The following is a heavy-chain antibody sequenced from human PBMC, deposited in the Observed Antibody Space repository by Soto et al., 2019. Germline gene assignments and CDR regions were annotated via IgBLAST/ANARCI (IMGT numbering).Heavy chain of an antibody. CDR1: GFTFTGAW. J-gene: IGHJ4*02. V-gene: IGHV3-7*04. D-gene: IGHD3-16*01. CDR2: VNKDGSDR. CDR3: GGGGGNFDH. Sequence: EVQLVESGGGLVQPGGSLRLTCAASGFTFTGAWMSWVRQAPGKGLEWVANVNKDGSDRYYVDSVKGRFTISRDNAKNLTFLEKNSLGAEHPAWFYWGGGGGNFDHWGQGTLVTVSS.